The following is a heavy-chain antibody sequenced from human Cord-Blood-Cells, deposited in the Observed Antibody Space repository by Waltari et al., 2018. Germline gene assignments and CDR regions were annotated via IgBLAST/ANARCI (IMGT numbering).Heavy chain of an antibody. CDR3: ARVGEFESGSFDY. V-gene: IGHV1-2*04. CDR2: INPNSGGT. J-gene: IGHJ4*02. D-gene: IGHD1-26*01. CDR1: GYTFTGSS. Sequence: QVQLVQSGAEVKKPGASVKVSCQASGYTFTGSSMHWARQAPGQGLEWMGWINPNSGGTNYAQKFQGWVTMTRDTSISTAYMELSRLRSDDTAVYYCARVGEFESGSFDYWGQGTLVTVSS.